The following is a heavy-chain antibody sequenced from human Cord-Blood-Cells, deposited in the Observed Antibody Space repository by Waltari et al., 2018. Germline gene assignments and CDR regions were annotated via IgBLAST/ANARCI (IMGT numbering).Heavy chain of an antibody. CDR3: ARQVGYYDSSGYLYNWFDP. V-gene: IGHV4-39*07. D-gene: IGHD3-22*01. Sequence: QLQLQESGPGLVKPSETLSLTCTVSGGSISSSSYYWGWIRQPPGKGLEWIGSICYSGSTYCNPSLKSRVTISVDTSKNQFSLKLSSVTAADTAVYYCARQVGYYDSSGYLYNWFDPWGQGTLVTVSS. CDR1: GGSISSSSYY. CDR2: ICYSGST. J-gene: IGHJ5*02.